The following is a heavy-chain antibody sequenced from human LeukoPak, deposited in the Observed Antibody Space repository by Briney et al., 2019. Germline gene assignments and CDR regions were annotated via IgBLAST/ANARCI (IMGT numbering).Heavy chain of an antibody. Sequence: GASVPVTRKASGYTLTNYYMHWVRQAPGQGLEWMGWINPNSGGTNYAQKFQGRVTMSRDTSISTAYMELSSLRSDDTAVYYCAREMAPLDFFDYWGQGTLVTVSS. V-gene: IGHV1-2*02. CDR1: GYTLTNYY. CDR2: INPNSGGT. D-gene: IGHD2-8*01. J-gene: IGHJ4*02. CDR3: AREMAPLDFFDY.